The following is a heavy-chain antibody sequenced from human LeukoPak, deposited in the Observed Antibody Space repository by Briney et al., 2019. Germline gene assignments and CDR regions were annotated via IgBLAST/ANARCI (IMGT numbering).Heavy chain of an antibody. CDR1: GFTFSNYA. Sequence: GGSLRLSCSASGFTFSNYAIHWVRQAPGKGLECVSAISSIEGRIFYANSVKGRFTISRDNSKNTVFLQMGSLRAEDMAVYYCARARRDCRGGTCYSYYFDYWGQGTQVTVSP. CDR2: ISSIEGRI. D-gene: IGHD2-15*01. CDR3: ARARRDCRGGTCYSYYFDY. J-gene: IGHJ4*02. V-gene: IGHV3-64*01.